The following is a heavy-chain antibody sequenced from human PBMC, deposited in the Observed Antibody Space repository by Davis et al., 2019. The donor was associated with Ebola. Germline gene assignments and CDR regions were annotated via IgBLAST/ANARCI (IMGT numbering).Heavy chain of an antibody. J-gene: IGHJ6*02. CDR2: IDTAGAT. CDR1: GFTFSSYD. V-gene: IGHV3-13*01. Sequence: GEALKISCVASGFTFSSYDMHWVRQTTGKGLEWLSSIDTAGATFYQGSVKGRFTISRENAKNSLYLQMNSLRAGDTAVYYCARQGKAAAGKYHYYYGMDVWGQGTTVTVSS. CDR3: ARQGKAAAGKYHYYYGMDV. D-gene: IGHD2-15*01.